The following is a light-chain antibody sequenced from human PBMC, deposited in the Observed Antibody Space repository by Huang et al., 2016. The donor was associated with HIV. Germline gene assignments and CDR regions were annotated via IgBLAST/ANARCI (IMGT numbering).Light chain of an antibody. V-gene: IGKV3-15*01. CDR3: QHYRVWPPVYT. Sequence: EIVMTQSPATLSVSPGERATLSCRASQTVSSNLAWFKKKPGQAPRLLIYAASTRATDIPARFSGSGSGTEFTLTISSLQSEDFAVYYCQHYRVWPPVYTFGQGTKLEIK. J-gene: IGKJ2*01. CDR2: AAS. CDR1: QTVSSN.